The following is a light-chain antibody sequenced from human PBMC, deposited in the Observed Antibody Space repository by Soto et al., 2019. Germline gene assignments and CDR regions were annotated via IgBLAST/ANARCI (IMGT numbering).Light chain of an antibody. Sequence: QSALTQPASVSGSPGQSITISCAGTSSDVGAYNYVSWYQQHPGKAPKLVIYEVGDRPSGVSNRFSGSKSGSTASLTISGLQAEDEADYYCSSYTSSTTQVFGGGTQLTVL. CDR2: EVG. CDR1: SSDVGAYNY. V-gene: IGLV2-14*01. J-gene: IGLJ3*02. CDR3: SSYTSSTTQV.